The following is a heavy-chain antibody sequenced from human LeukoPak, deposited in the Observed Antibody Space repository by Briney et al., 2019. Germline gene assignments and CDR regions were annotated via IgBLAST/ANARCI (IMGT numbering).Heavy chain of an antibody. CDR2: IHHSGNT. J-gene: IGHJ4*02. Sequence: SETLSLTCSVSGDSISSSGYYWDWIRQPPGKGLEWIGSIHHSGNTNYNPSLKSRVTISVDTSKNQFSLKLSSVTAADTAVYYCARLRTYYYDSSGYYSYYFDYWGQGTLVTVSS. CDR3: ARLRTYYYDSSGYYSYYFDY. CDR1: GDSISSSGYY. V-gene: IGHV4-39*07. D-gene: IGHD3-22*01.